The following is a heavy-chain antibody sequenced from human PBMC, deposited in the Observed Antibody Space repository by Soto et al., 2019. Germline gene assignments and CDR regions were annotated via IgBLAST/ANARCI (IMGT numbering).Heavy chain of an antibody. CDR2: INPNSGGT. V-gene: IGHV1-2*04. CDR3: AREWFGELNGFDY. D-gene: IGHD3-10*01. J-gene: IGHJ4*02. CDR1: GYTFTGYY. Sequence: ASVKVSCTASGYTFTGYYMHWVRQAPGQGLEWMGWINPNSGGTNYAQKFQGWVTMTRDTSISTAYMELSRLRSDDTAVYYCAREWFGELNGFDYWGQGTLVTVSS.